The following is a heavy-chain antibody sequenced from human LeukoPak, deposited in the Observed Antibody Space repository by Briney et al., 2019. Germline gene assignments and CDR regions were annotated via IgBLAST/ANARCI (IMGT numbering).Heavy chain of an antibody. D-gene: IGHD3-22*01. V-gene: IGHV3-23*01. J-gene: IGHJ5*02. CDR3: ATGGGYYYDSSGYFPT. Sequence: PGGSLRLSCAASGFTFSSYWMSWVRQAPGKGLEWVSAISGSGGSTYYADSVKGRFTISRDNSKNTLYLQMNSLRAEDTAVYYCATGGGYYYDSSGYFPTWGQGTLVTVSS. CDR1: GFTFSSYW. CDR2: ISGSGGST.